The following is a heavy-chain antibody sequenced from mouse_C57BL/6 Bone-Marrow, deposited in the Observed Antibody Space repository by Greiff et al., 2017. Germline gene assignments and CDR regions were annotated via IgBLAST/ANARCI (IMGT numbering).Heavy chain of an antibody. V-gene: IGHV5-4*01. CDR2: ISDGGSYT. Sequence: EVHLVESGGGLVKPGGSLKLSCAASGFTFSSYAMSWVRQTPEKRLEWVATISDGGSYTYYPDNVKGRFTISRDNAKNNLYLQMSHLKSEDTAMYYCARDKVYDGYYVWFAYWGQGTLVTVSA. CDR3: ARDKVYDGYYVWFAY. CDR1: GFTFSSYA. D-gene: IGHD2-3*01. J-gene: IGHJ3*01.